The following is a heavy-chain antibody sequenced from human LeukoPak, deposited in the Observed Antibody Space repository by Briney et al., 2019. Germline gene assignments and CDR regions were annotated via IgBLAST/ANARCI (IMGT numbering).Heavy chain of an antibody. CDR3: ARAGYSSGFDS. J-gene: IGHJ5*01. Sequence: GGSLRLSCAASGFTFSGYWMHWVRQAPGKGLVWVSRINSDGYSITYADSVKGRFTISRDNAKNTLYLQMNSLIAEDTAVYFCARAGYSSGFDSWGQGILVTVSS. CDR2: INSDGYSI. V-gene: IGHV3-74*03. CDR1: GFTFSGYW. D-gene: IGHD6-25*01.